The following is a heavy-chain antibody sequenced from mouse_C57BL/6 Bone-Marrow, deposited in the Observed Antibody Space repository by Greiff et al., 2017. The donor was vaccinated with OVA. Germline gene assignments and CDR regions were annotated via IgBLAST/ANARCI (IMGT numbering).Heavy chain of an antibody. CDR2: ISYSGST. CDR1: GYSITSGYD. J-gene: IGHJ2*01. Sequence: EVMLVESGPGMVKPSQSLSLTCTVTGYSITSGYDWHWIRHFPGNKLEWMGYISYSGSTNYNPSLKSRISITHDTSKNHFFLKLNSVTTEDTATYYCARGGFDGPRGYFDYWGQGTTLTVSS. CDR3: ARGGFDGPRGYFDY. V-gene: IGHV3-1*01. D-gene: IGHD2-3*01.